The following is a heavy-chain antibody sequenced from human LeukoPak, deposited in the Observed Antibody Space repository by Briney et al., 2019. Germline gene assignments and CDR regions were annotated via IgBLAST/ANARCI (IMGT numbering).Heavy chain of an antibody. CDR3: ARAIFGVAQPPHYFYYYMDV. Sequence: GGSLRLSCAASGFIFSGYYMNWVRQAPGKGLEWVSSIGGSSRTIYYADSVKGRCTVSRDNAKNSLFLQMNSLRAEDTAVYFCARAIFGVAQPPHYFYYYMDVWGKGTTVTVSS. D-gene: IGHD3-3*01. J-gene: IGHJ6*03. CDR2: IGGSSRTI. V-gene: IGHV3-21*01. CDR1: GFIFSGYY.